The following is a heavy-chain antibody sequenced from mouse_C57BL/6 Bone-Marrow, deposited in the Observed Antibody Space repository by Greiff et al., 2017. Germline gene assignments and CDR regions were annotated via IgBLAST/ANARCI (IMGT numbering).Heavy chain of an antibody. CDR1: GYTFTSYW. J-gene: IGHJ3*01. CDR2: IYPGNSDT. V-gene: IGHV1-5*01. Sequence: DVQLQESGTVLARPGASVKMSCKTSGYTFTSYWMHWVKQRPGQGLEWIGAIYPGNSDTSYNQKFKGKAKLTAVTSASTAYMELSSLTNEDSAVYYCTFITTPWGQGTLVTVSA. CDR3: TFITTP. D-gene: IGHD1-1*01.